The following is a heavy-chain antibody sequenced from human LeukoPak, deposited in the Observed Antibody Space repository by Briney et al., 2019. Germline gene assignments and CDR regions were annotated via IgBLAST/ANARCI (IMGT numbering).Heavy chain of an antibody. Sequence: GGSLRLSCAASGFTFSSYAMHWVRQAPGKGLEYVSAISSNGGSTYYENSVKGRFTISRDNSKNTLYLQMGSLRAEDMALYYCARAREPPAYYGDAESGIQDAFDIWGQGTRVTVSS. D-gene: IGHD4-17*01. CDR3: ARAREPPAYYGDAESGIQDAFDI. V-gene: IGHV3-64*01. CDR2: ISSNGGST. CDR1: GFTFSSYA. J-gene: IGHJ3*02.